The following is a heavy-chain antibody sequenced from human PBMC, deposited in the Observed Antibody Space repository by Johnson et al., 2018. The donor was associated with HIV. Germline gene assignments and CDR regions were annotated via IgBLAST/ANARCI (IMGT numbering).Heavy chain of an antibody. CDR1: GFTFSSYG. D-gene: IGHD2-2*01. V-gene: IGHV3-30*03. Sequence: QVQLVESGGGVVQPGRSLRLSCAASGFTFSSYGMHWVRQAPGKGLEWVAVISYDGSTKYYADSVKGRFTISRDNSKNTLYLQMNSLRAEDTAVYYCARDLMGPIVVDPYAFDIWGQGTMVTVSS. J-gene: IGHJ3*02. CDR2: ISYDGSTK. CDR3: ARDLMGPIVVDPYAFDI.